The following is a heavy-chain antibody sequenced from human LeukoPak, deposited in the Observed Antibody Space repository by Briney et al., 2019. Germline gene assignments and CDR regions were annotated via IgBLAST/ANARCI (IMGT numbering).Heavy chain of an antibody. J-gene: IGHJ3*02. CDR3: AREVTGIAAAGDAFDI. CDR1: GGSISSYY. V-gene: IGHV4-59*01. CDR2: IYYSGST. Sequence: SETLSLTCTVSGGSISSYYWSWIRQPPGKGLEWIGYIYYSGSTNYNPSLKSRVTISVDTSKNQLSLKLSSVTAADTAVYYCAREVTGIAAAGDAFDIWGQGTMVTVSS. D-gene: IGHD6-13*01.